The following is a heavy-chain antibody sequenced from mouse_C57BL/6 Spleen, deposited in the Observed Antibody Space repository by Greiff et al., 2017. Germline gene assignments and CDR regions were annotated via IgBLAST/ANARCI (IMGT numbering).Heavy chain of an antibody. CDR1: GFTFSSYA. CDR2: ISDGGSYT. Sequence: EVMLVESGGGLVKPGGSLKLSCAASGFTFSSYAMSWVRQTPEKRLEWVATISDGGSYTYYTDNVKGRFTISRDNTKNNLYLQMSHLKSEDTAMYYCARDRERAMEDWGKGTSVTVAS. V-gene: IGHV5-4*01. D-gene: IGHD3-1*01. J-gene: IGHJ4*01. CDR3: ARDRERAMED.